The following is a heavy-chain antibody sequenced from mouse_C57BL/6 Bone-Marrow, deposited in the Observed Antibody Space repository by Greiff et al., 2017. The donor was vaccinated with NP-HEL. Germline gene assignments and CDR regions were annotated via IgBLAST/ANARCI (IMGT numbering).Heavy chain of an antibody. CDR2: IDPSDSYT. CDR1: GYTFTSYW. D-gene: IGHD1-1*01. CDR3: ARSEGSSYADYFDY. Sequence: QVQLQQPGAELVKPGASVKLSCKASGYTFTSYWMQWVKQRPGQGLEWIGEIDPSDSYTNYNQKFKGKATLTVDTSSSTAYMQLSSLTSEDSAVYYCARSEGSSYADYFDYWGQGTTLTVSS. J-gene: IGHJ2*01. V-gene: IGHV1-50*01.